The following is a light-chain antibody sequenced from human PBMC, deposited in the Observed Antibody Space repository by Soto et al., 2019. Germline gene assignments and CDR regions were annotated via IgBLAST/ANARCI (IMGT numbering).Light chain of an antibody. J-gene: IGKJ4*02. Sequence: EVVLTQSPVTLSLSPGERATLSCRASRSVNNFVAWYQQKPGQAPSRLISDASNRATGIPDRCSGSGSGTDFTLTITSLEPEDFAVYYCHQRAVWPHTFGGGTTVEIK. CDR2: DAS. V-gene: IGKV3-11*01. CDR1: RSVNNF. CDR3: HQRAVWPHT.